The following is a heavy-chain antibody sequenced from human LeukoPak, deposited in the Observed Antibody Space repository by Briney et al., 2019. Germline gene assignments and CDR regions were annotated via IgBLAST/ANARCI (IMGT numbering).Heavy chain of an antibody. V-gene: IGHV1-18*01. CDR1: GYTFTSYG. Sequence: ASVKVSCKASGYTFTSYGISWVRQAPGQGLEWMGWISAYNGNTNYAQKLQGRVTMTTDTSTSTAYMELRSLRSDDTAVYYCARDSRAYYYDSSGYGRPDFDYWGQGTLVTVSS. D-gene: IGHD3-22*01. CDR2: ISAYNGNT. CDR3: ARDSRAYYYDSSGYGRPDFDY. J-gene: IGHJ4*02.